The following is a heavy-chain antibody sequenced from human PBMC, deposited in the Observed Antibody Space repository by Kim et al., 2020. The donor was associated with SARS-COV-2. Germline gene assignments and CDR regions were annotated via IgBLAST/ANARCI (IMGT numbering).Heavy chain of an antibody. D-gene: IGHD3-10*01. CDR1: GYSFTSYW. CDR3: ARHYRSQVLLWPEANWFDP. J-gene: IGHJ5*02. Sequence: GESLKISCKGSGYSFTSYWISWVRQMPGKGLEWMGRIDPSDSYTNYSPSFQGHVTISADKSISTAYLQWSSLKASDTAMYYCARHYRSQVLLWPEANWFDPWGQGTLVTVSS. CDR2: IDPSDSYT. V-gene: IGHV5-10-1*01.